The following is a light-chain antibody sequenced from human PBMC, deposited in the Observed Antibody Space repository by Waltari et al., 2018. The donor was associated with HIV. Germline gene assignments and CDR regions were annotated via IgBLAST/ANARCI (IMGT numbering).Light chain of an antibody. CDR3: ATWTDSLSGVV. CDR1: RPTLGSNY. V-gene: IGLV1-47*01. Sequence: QSVLTPSPSPSGNPGQRVTLSRSGSRPTLGSNYLSRSPHPPGTAPKLLLYRNKQRPSGVPDRFSGSKSGTSASLAISGLRSEDEAHYYCATWTDSLSGVVFGGGTKLRVL. CDR2: RNK. J-gene: IGLJ2*01.